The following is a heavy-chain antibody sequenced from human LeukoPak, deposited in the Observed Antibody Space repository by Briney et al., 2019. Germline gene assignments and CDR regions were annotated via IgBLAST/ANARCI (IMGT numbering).Heavy chain of an antibody. CDR2: ISGDKSHI. CDR3: ATATFYVTSGYFPS. Sequence: GGSLRLSCVGSGFTFSTPWIHWVRQAPGQGLVWVSGISGDKSHIAYADPVKGRFTISRDNAKNTLHLQMNSLRDEDTAVYYCATATFYVTSGYFPSWGQGTLVTVSS. V-gene: IGHV3-74*01. J-gene: IGHJ5*02. CDR1: GFTFSTPW. D-gene: IGHD3-22*01.